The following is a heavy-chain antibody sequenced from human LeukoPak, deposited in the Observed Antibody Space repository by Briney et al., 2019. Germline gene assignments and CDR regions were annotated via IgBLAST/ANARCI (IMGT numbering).Heavy chain of an antibody. V-gene: IGHV3-21*01. CDR3: ARAGYSSSLFDYYFYMDV. CDR2: ISTSSSDI. Sequence: GGSLRLSCAASGFTFSTYTMIWVRQAPGKGLEWVSSISTSSSDIYYGDSVKGRFTISRDNAKNSVFLQVNSLRAADTAVYYCARAGYSSSLFDYYFYMDVWGKGTTVTVSS. D-gene: IGHD6-13*01. CDR1: GFTFSTYT. J-gene: IGHJ6*03.